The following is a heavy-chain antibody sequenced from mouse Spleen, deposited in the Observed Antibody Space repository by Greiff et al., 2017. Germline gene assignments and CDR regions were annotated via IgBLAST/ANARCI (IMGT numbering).Heavy chain of an antibody. CDR2: IDPSDSYT. Sequence: QVQLQQPGAELVMPGASVKLSCKASGYTFTSYWMHWVKQRPGQGLEWIGEIDPSDSYTNYNQKFKGKATLTVDKSSSTAYMQLSSLTSEDSAVYYCARVGYGNYVFDYWGQGTTLTVSS. V-gene: IGHV1-69*01. D-gene: IGHD2-10*02. CDR1: GYTFTSYW. J-gene: IGHJ2*01. CDR3: ARVGYGNYVFDY.